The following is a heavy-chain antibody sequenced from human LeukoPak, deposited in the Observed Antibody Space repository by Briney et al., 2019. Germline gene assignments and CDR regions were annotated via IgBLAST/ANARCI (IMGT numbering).Heavy chain of an antibody. CDR1: GFTFDDYA. CDR3: ASRGSESGWPDY. V-gene: IGHV3-9*01. CDR2: ISWNSGSI. D-gene: IGHD6-19*01. Sequence: GRSLRLSCAASGFTFDDYAMHWVRHAPGKGLEWVSGISWNSGSIGYADSVKGRFTISRDNAKNSLYLQMNSLRAEDTALYYCASRGSESGWPDYWGQGTLVTVSS. J-gene: IGHJ4*02.